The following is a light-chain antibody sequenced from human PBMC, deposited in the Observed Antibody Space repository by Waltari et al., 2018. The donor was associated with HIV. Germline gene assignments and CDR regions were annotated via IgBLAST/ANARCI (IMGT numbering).Light chain of an antibody. Sequence: QSALTQPPSVSGSPGQSVTISCTGTNSDVGSYNRVSWYQLPPGTAPKLMIYEVNNRPSGVPDRFSRSKSGNTASLTISGLQAEDEADYYCSSYTSSSTLWMFGGGTKLTVL. CDR2: EVN. V-gene: IGLV2-18*02. J-gene: IGLJ3*02. CDR1: NSDVGSYNR. CDR3: SSYTSSSTLWM.